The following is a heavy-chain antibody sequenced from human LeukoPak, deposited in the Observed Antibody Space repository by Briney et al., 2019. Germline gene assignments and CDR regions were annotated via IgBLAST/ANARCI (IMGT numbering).Heavy chain of an antibody. CDR3: ARITYYYDSSGYTSAPSTDY. V-gene: IGHV4-34*01. D-gene: IGHD3-22*01. CDR2: INHSGST. CDR1: GGSFSGYY. Sequence: SETLSLTCAVYGGSFSGYYWSWIRQPPGKGLEWIGEINHSGSTNYNPSLKSRVTISVDTSKNQFSLKLSSVTAADTAVYYCARITYYYDSSGYTSAPSTDYWGQGTLVTVSS. J-gene: IGHJ4*02.